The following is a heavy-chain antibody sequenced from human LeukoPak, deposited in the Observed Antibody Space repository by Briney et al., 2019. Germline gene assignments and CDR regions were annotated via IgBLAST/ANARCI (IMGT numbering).Heavy chain of an antibody. Sequence: PGGSLRLSCAASGFTVSSNYMSWVRQAPGKGLEWVASIKQDGSEKHYVDSVKGRFTISRDNAKNSLYLQMNSPRADDTAVYYCARLYSSSVNFWGQGTMVTVSS. D-gene: IGHD6-13*01. CDR3: ARLYSSSVNF. V-gene: IGHV3-7*01. CDR1: GFTVSSNY. J-gene: IGHJ4*02. CDR2: IKQDGSEK.